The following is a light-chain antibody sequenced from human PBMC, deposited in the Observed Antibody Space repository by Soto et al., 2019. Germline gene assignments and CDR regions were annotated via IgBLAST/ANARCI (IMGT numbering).Light chain of an antibody. CDR2: DVS. Sequence: EIVLTQSPATLSLSPGERATLSCTTSQSINNFLAWYQEKPGQAPRLLIYDVSVRAAGIPARFSGSGSETDFTLTISSLEPEDSAIYHCQQRANWPRGTFGQGTKVEIK. J-gene: IGKJ2*02. CDR1: QSINNF. V-gene: IGKV3-11*01. CDR3: QQRANWPRGT.